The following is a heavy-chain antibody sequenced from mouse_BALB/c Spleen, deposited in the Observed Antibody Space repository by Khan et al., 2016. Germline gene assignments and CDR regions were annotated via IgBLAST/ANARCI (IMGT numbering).Heavy chain of an antibody. CDR3: AFLRLPY. CDR1: GYSITSDYA. CDR2: IGYSGST. J-gene: IGHJ3*01. Sequence: EVQLQESGPGLVKPSQSLSLACTVTGYSITSDYAWNWIRQFPGNKLEWMGYIGYSGSTTYNPSLKSRISITRDSSKNQFFLQLGSVTTEDTATYYCAFLRLPYWGQGTLVTVSA. D-gene: IGHD1-2*01. V-gene: IGHV3-2*02.